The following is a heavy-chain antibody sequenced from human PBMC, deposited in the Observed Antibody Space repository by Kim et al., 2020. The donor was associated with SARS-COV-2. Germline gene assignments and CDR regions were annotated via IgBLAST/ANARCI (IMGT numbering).Heavy chain of an antibody. CDR2: IYSGGSST. D-gene: IGHD6-13*01. CDR3: AKRGGYSSSWYQTYYYYGMDV. CDR1: GFTFSSYA. V-gene: IGHV3-23*03. Sequence: GGSLRLSCAASGFTFSSYAMSWVRQAPGKGLEWVSVIYSGGSSTYYADSVKGRFTISRDNSKNTLYLQMNSLRAEDTAVYYCAKRGGYSSSWYQTYYYYGMDVWGQGTTVTVSS. J-gene: IGHJ6*02.